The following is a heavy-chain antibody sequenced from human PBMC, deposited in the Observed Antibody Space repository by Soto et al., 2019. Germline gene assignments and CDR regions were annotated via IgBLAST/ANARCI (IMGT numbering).Heavy chain of an antibody. V-gene: IGHV4-59*08. D-gene: IGHD5-18*01. Sequence: PSETLSLTCTVSGGSISSYYWSWIRQPPGKGLEWIGYIYYSGSTNYNPSLKSRVTISVDTSKNQFSLKLSSVTAADTAVYYCARHFPSILDTAMVKGGNGYYYYMDVWGKGTTVTVSS. CDR1: GGSISSYY. CDR3: ARHFPSILDTAMVKGGNGYYYYMDV. J-gene: IGHJ6*03. CDR2: IYYSGST.